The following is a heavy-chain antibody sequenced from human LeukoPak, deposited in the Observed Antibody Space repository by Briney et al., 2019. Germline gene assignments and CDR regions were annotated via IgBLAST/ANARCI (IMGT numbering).Heavy chain of an antibody. Sequence: SETLSLTCAVYGGSFSGYYWSWIRQPPGKGLEWIGEINHSGSTNYNPSLKSRVTISVDTSKNQFSLKLSSVTAADTAVYYCARGWSLRAAAMVDYWGQGTLVTVSS. J-gene: IGHJ4*02. V-gene: IGHV4-34*01. CDR3: ARGWSLRAAAMVDY. D-gene: IGHD6-13*01. CDR1: GGSFSGYY. CDR2: INHSGST.